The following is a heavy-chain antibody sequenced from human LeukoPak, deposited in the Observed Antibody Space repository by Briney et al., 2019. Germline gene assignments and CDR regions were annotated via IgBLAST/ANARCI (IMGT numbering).Heavy chain of an antibody. CDR2: ILNDGRSK. J-gene: IGHJ4*02. D-gene: IGHD4/OR15-4a*01. CDR3: ARDGAGGSYFDY. Sequence: GMSLRLSCAASGFTFSSYGMHWVRQAPGKGLEWVAVILNDGRSKYYADSVKGRFTISRDNSKNTLYLQMNSLRAEDAAVYYCARDGAGGSYFDYWGQGTLVTVSS. V-gene: IGHV3-30*03. CDR1: GFTFSSYG.